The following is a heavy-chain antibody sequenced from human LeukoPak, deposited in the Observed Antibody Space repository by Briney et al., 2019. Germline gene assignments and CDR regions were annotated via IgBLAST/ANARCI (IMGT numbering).Heavy chain of an antibody. CDR2: ISAYNGNT. CDR3: AREAPRGMIVVVPLFDY. V-gene: IGHV1-18*01. D-gene: IGHD3-22*01. CDR1: GYTFTSYG. Sequence: GASVKVSCKASGYTFTSYGISWVRQAPGQGLEWMGWISAYNGNTHYAQKLQGRVTMTTDTSTSTAYMELRSLRSDDTAVYYCAREAPRGMIVVVPLFDYWGQGTLVTVSS. J-gene: IGHJ4*02.